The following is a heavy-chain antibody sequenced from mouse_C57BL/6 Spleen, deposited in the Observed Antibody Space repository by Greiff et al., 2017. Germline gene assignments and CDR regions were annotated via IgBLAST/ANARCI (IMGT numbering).Heavy chain of an antibody. CDR2: IDPENGDT. CDR3: TLITTVALDD. CDR1: GFNIKDDY. V-gene: IGHV14-4*01. D-gene: IGHD1-1*01. Sequence: VQLQQSGAELVRPGASVKLSCTASGFNIKDDYMHWVKQRPEQGLEWIGWIDPENGDTEYASKFQGKATITADTSSNTAYPQLSSLTSEDTAVYYCTLITTVALDDWGQGTTLTVSS. J-gene: IGHJ2*01.